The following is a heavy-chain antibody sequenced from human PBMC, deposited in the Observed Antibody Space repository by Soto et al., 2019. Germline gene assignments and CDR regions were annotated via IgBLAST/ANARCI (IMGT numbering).Heavy chain of an antibody. CDR3: ARFPRRGGSYYGYFDY. CDR1: GNTFTGYY. J-gene: IGHJ4*02. Sequence: ASVKVSCKASGNTFTGYYMHWVRQSPGQGLEWMGWINPNSGGTNYAQKFQGRVTMTRDTSISTAYMELSRLRSDDTAVYYCARFPRRGGSYYGYFDYWGQGTLVTVSS. D-gene: IGHD1-26*01. V-gene: IGHV1-2*02. CDR2: INPNSGGT.